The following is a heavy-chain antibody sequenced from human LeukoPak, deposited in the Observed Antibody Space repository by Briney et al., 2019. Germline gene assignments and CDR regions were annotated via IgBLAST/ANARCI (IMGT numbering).Heavy chain of an antibody. Sequence: SGTLSLTCTVSGGSVSSGSYYWNWIRQPPGKGLEWIGHIYYSGSTDYNPSLKSRVTISADTSKNQFSLKMTSVTAADTAVYYCAREPGETDEGFEYWGQGTLVTVSS. V-gene: IGHV4-61*01. D-gene: IGHD1-14*01. CDR1: GGSVSSGSYY. CDR3: AREPGETDEGFEY. CDR2: IYYSGST. J-gene: IGHJ4*02.